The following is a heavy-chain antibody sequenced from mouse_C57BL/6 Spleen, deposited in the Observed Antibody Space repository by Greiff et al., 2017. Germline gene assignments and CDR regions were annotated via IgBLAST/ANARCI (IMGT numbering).Heavy chain of an antibody. CDR3: AREMDGYLFFAY. V-gene: IGHV3-6*01. CDR2: ISYDGSN. J-gene: IGHJ3*01. CDR1: GYSITSCYY. Sequence: EVKLQESGPGLVKPSQSLSLTCSVTGYSITSCYYWNWIRQFPGNKLEWMGYISYDGSNNYNPSLKNRISITRDTSKNQFFLKLNSVTTEDTATYYCAREMDGYLFFAYWGQGTLVTVSA. D-gene: IGHD2-3*01.